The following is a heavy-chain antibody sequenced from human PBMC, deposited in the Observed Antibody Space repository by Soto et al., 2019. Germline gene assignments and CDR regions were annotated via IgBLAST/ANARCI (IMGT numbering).Heavy chain of an antibody. J-gene: IGHJ5*02. Sequence: EAPLVESGGGLVQRGGSLRLSCAASGFIFSPYWMSWACQAPGKGLEWVASINQDGSEKYYVDSVKGRFTISRDNAKNSLYLQMNSLTTEDTAVYFCAREGGSDCTSSRCLTWLDPWGQGTLVTVSS. CDR2: INQDGSEK. CDR1: GFIFSPYW. V-gene: IGHV3-7*03. CDR3: AREGGSDCTSSRCLTWLDP. D-gene: IGHD2-2*01.